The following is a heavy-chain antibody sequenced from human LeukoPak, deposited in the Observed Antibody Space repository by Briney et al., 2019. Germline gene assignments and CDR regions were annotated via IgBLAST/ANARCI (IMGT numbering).Heavy chain of an antibody. CDR1: GYTFTSYG. J-gene: IGHJ4*02. CDR2: IRPYNGNT. Sequence: ASVKVSCKASGYTFTSYGISWVRQAPGQGLEWMGWIRPYNGNTNYAQKLQGRVTMTTDTSTSTAYMELRSLGSDDSAIYYCARDVEMYYDSSAFGDYWGQGTLVTVSS. D-gene: IGHD3-22*01. V-gene: IGHV1-18*01. CDR3: ARDVEMYYDSSAFGDY.